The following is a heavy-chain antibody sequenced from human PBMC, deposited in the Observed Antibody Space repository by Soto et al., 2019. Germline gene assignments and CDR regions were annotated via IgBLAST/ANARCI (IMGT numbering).Heavy chain of an antibody. CDR3: ARDHRVWFGGFKWGGNYYYGMDV. CDR1: GGSISSYY. Sequence: SETLSLTCTVSGGSISSYYWSWIRQPPGKGLEWIGYIYYSGSTNYNPSLKSRVTISVDTSRNQFSLKLSAVTAADTAVYYCARDHRVWFGGFKWGGNYYYGMDVWGQGTTVTVSS. V-gene: IGHV4-59*01. D-gene: IGHD3-10*01. J-gene: IGHJ6*02. CDR2: IYYSGST.